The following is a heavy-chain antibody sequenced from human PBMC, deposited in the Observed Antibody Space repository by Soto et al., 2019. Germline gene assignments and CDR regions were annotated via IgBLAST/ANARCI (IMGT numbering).Heavy chain of an antibody. CDR2: IKQDGSEK. V-gene: IGHV3-7*01. CDR1: GFTFSSYW. CDR3: ARPGDYVGDYYYMDV. Sequence: GGSLRLSCAASGFTFSSYWMSWVRQAPGKGLEWVANIKQDGSEKYYVDSVKGRLTISRDNAKNSLYLQMNSLRAEDTAVYYCARPGDYVGDYYYMDVWGKGTTVTVSS. J-gene: IGHJ6*03. D-gene: IGHD4-17*01.